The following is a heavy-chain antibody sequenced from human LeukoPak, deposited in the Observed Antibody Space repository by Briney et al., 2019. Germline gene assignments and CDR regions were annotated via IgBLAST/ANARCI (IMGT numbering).Heavy chain of an antibody. V-gene: IGHV3-30*04. Sequence: GGSLRLSCAASGFTFSSYAMHWVRQAPGKGLEWLAVISYDGSNKYYADSVKGRFTISRDNSKNTLYLQMNSLRAEDTAVYYCARAFVPETIFGVVPDYWGQGTLVTVSS. CDR3: ARAFVPETIFGVVPDY. CDR1: GFTFSSYA. D-gene: IGHD3-3*01. J-gene: IGHJ4*02. CDR2: ISYDGSNK.